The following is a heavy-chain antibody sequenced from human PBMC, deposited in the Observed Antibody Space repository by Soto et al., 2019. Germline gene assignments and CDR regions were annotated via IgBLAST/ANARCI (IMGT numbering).Heavy chain of an antibody. J-gene: IGHJ6*02. D-gene: IGHD6-19*01. CDR2: ISGSAGST. CDR3: AKACSIAVAKSYYYGMDV. Sequence: GGSLRLSCAASGFTFSSYAMNWVRQAPGKGLEWVSGISGSAGSTDYADSVKGRFTISRDNSKNTLYLQMNSLRAEDPAVYYFAKACSIAVAKSYYYGMDVWGQGTTVTVSS. V-gene: IGHV3-23*01. CDR1: GFTFSSYA.